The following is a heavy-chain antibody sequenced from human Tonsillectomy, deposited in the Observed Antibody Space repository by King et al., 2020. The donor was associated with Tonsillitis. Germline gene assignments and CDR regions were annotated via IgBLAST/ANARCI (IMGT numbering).Heavy chain of an antibody. Sequence: EQLVQSGAEVKKPGASVKVSCKASGYTFTSYDINWVRQATGQGLEWMGWMNPNSGNTGYAQKFQGRVTMTRNTSISTAYMELSSLRSEDTVVYYCASTISWTVIVVGVAATADAFDIWGQGTMVTVSS. V-gene: IGHV1-8*02. D-gene: IGHD2-15*01. CDR2: MNPNSGNT. CDR1: GYTFTSYD. CDR3: ASTISWTVIVVGVAATADAFDI. J-gene: IGHJ3*02.